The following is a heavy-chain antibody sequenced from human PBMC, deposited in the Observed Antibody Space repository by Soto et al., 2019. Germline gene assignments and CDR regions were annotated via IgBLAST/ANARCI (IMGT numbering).Heavy chain of an antibody. CDR3: ARDSIVVVVAATSSRWFDP. CDR2: ISYDGSNK. D-gene: IGHD2-15*01. Sequence: GESLKISCAASGFTFSSYGMHWVRQAPGKGLEWVAVISYDGSNKYYADSVKGRFTISRDNSKNTLYLQMNSLRAGDTAVYYCARDSIVVVVAATSSRWFDPWGQGTLVTVSS. V-gene: IGHV3-30*03. CDR1: GFTFSSYG. J-gene: IGHJ5*02.